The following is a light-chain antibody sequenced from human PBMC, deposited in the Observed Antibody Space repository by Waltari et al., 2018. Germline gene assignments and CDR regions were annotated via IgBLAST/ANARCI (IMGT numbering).Light chain of an antibody. Sequence: CRASQGIGDWVAWYQQKPGKAPNLLIYKTSRLEDGVPSRFSGSGSQTEFTLTISGLQPDDFATYYCQQYISYWTFGQGTKVEMK. J-gene: IGKJ1*01. CDR1: QGIGDW. CDR3: QQYISYWT. CDR2: KTS. V-gene: IGKV1-5*03.